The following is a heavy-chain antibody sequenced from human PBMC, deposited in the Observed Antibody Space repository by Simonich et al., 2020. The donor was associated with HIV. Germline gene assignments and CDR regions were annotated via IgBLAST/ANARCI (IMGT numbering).Heavy chain of an antibody. D-gene: IGHD2-15*01. V-gene: IGHV1-46*01. CDR2: INPGGSR. Sequence: QVQLVQSGAEVKKPGASVKVSCKASGYTFTSYYMNWVRQAPGQGIEWMGKINPGGSRTYAQKFQGRVTMTRDTSTITVYMELSSLRSEDTAVYYCAGDSGGYWYFDLWGRGTLVTVSS. CDR1: GYTFTSYY. CDR3: AGDSGGYWYFDL. J-gene: IGHJ2*01.